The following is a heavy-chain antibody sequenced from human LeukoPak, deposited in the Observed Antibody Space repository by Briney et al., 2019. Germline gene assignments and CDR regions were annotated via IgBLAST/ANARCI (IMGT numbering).Heavy chain of an antibody. Sequence: GGSLRLSCAASGFTFNNFAMSWVRQAPGKGLEWVSSISRSGGSSYYADSVKGRFTISRDNSKNTLYLQMSGLRAADTAIYYCAKVAHFSDSRGFHGDYGMDVWGQGTTVTVSS. CDR3: AKVAHFSDSRGFHGDYGMDV. CDR1: GFTFNNFA. V-gene: IGHV3-23*01. CDR2: ISRSGGSS. J-gene: IGHJ6*02. D-gene: IGHD3-22*01.